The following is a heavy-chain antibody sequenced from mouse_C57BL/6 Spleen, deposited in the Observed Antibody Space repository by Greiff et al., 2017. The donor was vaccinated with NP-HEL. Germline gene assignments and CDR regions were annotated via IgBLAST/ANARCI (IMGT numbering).Heavy chain of an antibody. CDR3: TGYDYDDAMDY. J-gene: IGHJ4*01. CDR1: GYTFTSYW. D-gene: IGHD2-4*01. CDR2: IYPGNSDT. V-gene: IGHV1-5*01. Sequence: VQLQQSGTVLARPGASVKMSCKTSGYTFTSYWMHWVKQRPGQGLEWIGAIYPGNSDTSYNQKFKGKAKLTAVTSASTAYMELSSLTNEDSAVYDCTGYDYDDAMDYWGQGTSVTVSS.